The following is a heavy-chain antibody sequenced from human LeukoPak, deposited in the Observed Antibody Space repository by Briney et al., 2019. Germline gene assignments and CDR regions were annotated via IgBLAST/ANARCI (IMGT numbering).Heavy chain of an antibody. J-gene: IGHJ4*02. Sequence: SQTLSLTCAISGDSVSGNSAVAWNWPRQSPSRGLEWLERTYCRSKWNNDYAVSVKSRITINPDTSKNQFSLHLNSVTPEDTAVYYCARGRNSGFDYWGQGTLVTVSS. CDR2: TYCRSKWNN. CDR3: ARGRNSGFDY. V-gene: IGHV6-1*01. CDR1: GDSVSGNSAVA. D-gene: IGHD2/OR15-2a*01.